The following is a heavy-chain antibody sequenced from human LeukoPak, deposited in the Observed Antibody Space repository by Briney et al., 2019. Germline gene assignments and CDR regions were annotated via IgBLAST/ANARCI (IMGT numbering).Heavy chain of an antibody. CDR2: IFGGTTYKT. CDR1: GFTFSKYT. Sequence: GGSLRLSCVASGFTFSKYTMSWVRQAPGKGLEWVSGIFGGTTYKTFYADSVKGRLTISRDKSKNTLYLQMNSLGAEDTAVYYCAKDLTPDGAWDIDYWGQGTVITVSS. D-gene: IGHD3-9*01. J-gene: IGHJ4*02. CDR3: AKDLTPDGAWDIDY. V-gene: IGHV3-23*01.